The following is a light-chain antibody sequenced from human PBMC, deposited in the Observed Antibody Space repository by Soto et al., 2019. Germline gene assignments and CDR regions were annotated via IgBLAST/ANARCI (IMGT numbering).Light chain of an antibody. J-gene: IGKJ5*01. Sequence: DIVRTQSPDSLAVSLGARATINCKSSQSLLFISNQKNYLAWYQQKPGQPPKLLIYWASTRESGVPDRFIGSGSGTDFTLTISSLQAEDVAVYYCQQYYDPPVTFGQGTRLEIK. CDR2: WAS. CDR1: QSLLFISNQKNY. V-gene: IGKV4-1*01. CDR3: QQYYDPPVT.